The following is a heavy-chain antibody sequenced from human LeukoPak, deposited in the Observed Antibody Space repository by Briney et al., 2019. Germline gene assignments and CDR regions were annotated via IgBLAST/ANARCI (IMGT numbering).Heavy chain of an antibody. CDR3: TREGRDSSGWYGALDI. J-gene: IGHJ3*02. CDR1: GFTFSNAW. Sequence: GGSLRLSCAASGFTFSNAWMSWVRQAPGKGLEWVGRIKSKTDGGTTDYAAPVKGRFTISRDDSKNTLYLQMNSLKTEDTAVYYCTREGRDSSGWYGALDIWGQGTMVTVSS. CDR2: IKSKTDGGTT. V-gene: IGHV3-15*01. D-gene: IGHD6-19*01.